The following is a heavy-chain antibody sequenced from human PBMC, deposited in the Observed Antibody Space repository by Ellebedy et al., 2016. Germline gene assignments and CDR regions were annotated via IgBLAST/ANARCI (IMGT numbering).Heavy chain of an antibody. V-gene: IGHV4-30-4*01. CDR2: MFYSGST. D-gene: IGHD6-13*01. J-gene: IGHJ4*02. CDR3: ARSFRDSWGLLY. CDR1: GGSISGDDYY. Sequence: SETLSLTCTVSGGSISGDDYYWTWIRQPPGKGLEWIGYMFYSGSTYYNPSLKSRVTISIDTSKNQFSLRLSSATAADTAVYYCARSFRDSWGLLYWGQGTLVTVSS.